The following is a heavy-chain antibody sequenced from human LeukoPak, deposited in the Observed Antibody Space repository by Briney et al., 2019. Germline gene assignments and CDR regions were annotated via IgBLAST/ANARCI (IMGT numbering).Heavy chain of an antibody. V-gene: IGHV4-61*02. CDR3: ARGGSSIEDGIDPADYYYYYYMDV. Sequence: SETLSLTCTVSGGSISSSSYYWGWIRQPAGKGLEWIGRIYTSGSTNYNPSLKSRVTMSVDTSKNQFSLKLSSVTAADTAVYYCARGGSSIEDGIDPADYYYYYYMDVWGKGTTVTVSS. J-gene: IGHJ6*03. CDR2: IYTSGST. D-gene: IGHD2-2*01. CDR1: GGSISSSSYY.